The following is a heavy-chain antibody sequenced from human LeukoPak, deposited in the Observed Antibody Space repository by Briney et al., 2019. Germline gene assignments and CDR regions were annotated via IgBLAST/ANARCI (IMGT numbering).Heavy chain of an antibody. D-gene: IGHD5-18*01. CDR1: GFTFSSYS. J-gene: IGHJ4*02. V-gene: IGHV3-21*01. Sequence: GGSLRLSCAASGFTFSSYSMNWVRQAPGKGLEWVSSISSSSSYMYYADSVKGRFTISRDNAKNSLYLQMNSLRAEDTAVYYCARSLDTAMVTRDYFDYWGQGTLVTVSS. CDR3: ARSLDTAMVTRDYFDY. CDR2: ISSSSSYM.